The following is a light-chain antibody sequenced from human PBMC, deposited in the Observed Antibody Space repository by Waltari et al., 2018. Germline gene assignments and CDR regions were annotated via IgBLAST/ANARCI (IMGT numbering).Light chain of an antibody. CDR3: QQRSKWPPVT. CDR2: DAS. Sequence: EIVLTQSPATLSLSPGERATLSCRASQSVSSYLAWYQQKPGQAPRLLIYDASNRATGIPARFSGSGSGTDFTLTIRSLEAEEVAVYYCQQRSKWPPVTFGGGTKVEIK. J-gene: IGKJ4*01. V-gene: IGKV3-11*01. CDR1: QSVSSY.